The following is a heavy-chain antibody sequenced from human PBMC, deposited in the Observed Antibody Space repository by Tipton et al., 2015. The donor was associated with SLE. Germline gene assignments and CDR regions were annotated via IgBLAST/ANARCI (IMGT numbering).Heavy chain of an antibody. CDR3: AKDIIDYYYYMDV. CDR1: GFTFDDYA. V-gene: IGHV3-9*01. Sequence: SLRLSCAASGFTFDDYAMHWVRQAPGKGLEWVSGISWNSGSIGYADSVKGRFTISRDNAKNSLYLQMNSLRAEDTAVYYCAKDIIDYYYYMDVWGKGTTVTVSS. CDR2: ISWNSGSI. J-gene: IGHJ6*03.